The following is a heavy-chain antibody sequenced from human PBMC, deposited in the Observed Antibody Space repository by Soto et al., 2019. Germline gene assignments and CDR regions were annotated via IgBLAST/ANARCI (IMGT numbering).Heavy chain of an antibody. CDR1: GYIFTNYY. CDR3: ARDLAAAAY. J-gene: IGHJ4*02. Sequence: QVQLVQSGAEVKKPGASVKVSCKASGYIFTNYYIHWVRQAPGQGLEWMAIINPLPSSGSTNYGQKFQGRGTVTRDTSTSTGYRELSSLRSDDTTAYYCARDLAAAAYWGQGTLVTVSS. D-gene: IGHD6-13*01. CDR2: INPLPSSGST. V-gene: IGHV1-46*01.